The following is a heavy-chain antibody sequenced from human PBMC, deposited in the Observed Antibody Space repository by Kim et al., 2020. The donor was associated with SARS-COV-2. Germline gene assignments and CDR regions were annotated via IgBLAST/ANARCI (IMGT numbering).Heavy chain of an antibody. CDR3: ARDNCSGGSCLDAFDI. J-gene: IGHJ3*02. D-gene: IGHD2-15*01. Sequence: ETLSLTCTVSGGSISSFFWTWIRQPPRKGLEWIGYIDYSVSTNYNPSLKSRVTISVDTSKNQFSMNLRSVTAADTAVYYCARDNCSGGSCLDAFDIWGRGTMVTVSS. CDR1: GGSISSFF. CDR2: IDYSVST. V-gene: IGHV4-59*01.